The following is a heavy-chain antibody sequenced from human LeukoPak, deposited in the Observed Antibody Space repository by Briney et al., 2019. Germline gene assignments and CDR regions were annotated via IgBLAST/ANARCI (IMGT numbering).Heavy chain of an antibody. D-gene: IGHD4-17*01. V-gene: IGHV4-34*01. CDR1: GGSFSTYY. CDR3: ASDHGQSTLLN. Sequence: PSETLSLTCAVYGGSFSTYYWSWIRQPPGKGLEWIGEINHSGRTNYNPSLESRVTISVDTSKNQFSLKLSSVTAADTALYYCASDHGQSTLLNWGQGTLVTVSS. CDR2: INHSGRT. J-gene: IGHJ4*02.